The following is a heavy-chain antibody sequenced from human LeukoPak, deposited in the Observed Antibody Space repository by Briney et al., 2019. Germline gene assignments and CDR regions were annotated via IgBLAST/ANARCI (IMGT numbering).Heavy chain of an antibody. J-gene: IGHJ4*02. CDR3: AKGGLDY. V-gene: IGHV3-30*18. CDR1: GFTFSSDG. CDR2: ISYDGSNK. Sequence: GGSLRLSCAASGFTFSSDGMHWVRQAPGKGLEWVAVISYDGSNKYYADSVKGRFTISRDNSKNTLYLQMNSLRAEDTAVYYCAKGGLDYWGQGTLVTVSS.